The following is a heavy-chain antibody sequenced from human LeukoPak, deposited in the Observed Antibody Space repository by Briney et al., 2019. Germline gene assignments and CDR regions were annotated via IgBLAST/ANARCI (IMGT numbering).Heavy chain of an antibody. CDR2: INHSGST. V-gene: IGHV4-34*01. CDR1: GGSFSGYY. J-gene: IGHJ4*02. D-gene: IGHD6-19*01. Sequence: SETLSLTCAVYGGSFSGYYWSWIRQPPGRGLEWIGEINHSGSTNYNPSLKSRVTISVDTSKNQFSLKLSSVTAADTAVYYCATRPHVAVAETFDYWGQGTLVTVSS. CDR3: ATRPHVAVAETFDY.